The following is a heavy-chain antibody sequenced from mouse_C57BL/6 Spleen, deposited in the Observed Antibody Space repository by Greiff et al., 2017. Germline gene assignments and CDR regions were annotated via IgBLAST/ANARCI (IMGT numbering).Heavy chain of an antibody. V-gene: IGHV1-64*01. J-gene: IGHJ4*01. CDR1: GYTFTSYW. Sequence: QVQLQQPGAELVKPGASVKLSCKASGYTFTSYWMHWVKQRPGQGLEWIGMIHPNSGRTNYNEKFKSKATLTVDKSSSTAYMQLSSLTSEDSAVYYCARGYDGYYLAMDYWGQGTSVTVSS. CDR2: IHPNSGRT. D-gene: IGHD2-3*01. CDR3: ARGYDGYYLAMDY.